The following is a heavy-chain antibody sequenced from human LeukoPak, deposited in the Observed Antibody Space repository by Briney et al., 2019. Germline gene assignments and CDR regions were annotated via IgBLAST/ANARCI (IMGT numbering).Heavy chain of an antibody. V-gene: IGHV1-8*01. Sequence: ASVKVSCKASGYTFTSYDINWVRQATGQGLEWMGWMNPNSGNTGYAQKFQGRVTMTRNTSISTAYMELSSLRSEDTAVYYCARARAAYYDFWSGYWRYYGMDVWGQGTTVTVSS. CDR2: MNPNSGNT. D-gene: IGHD3-3*01. CDR3: ARARAAYYDFWSGYWRYYGMDV. CDR1: GYTFTSYD. J-gene: IGHJ6*02.